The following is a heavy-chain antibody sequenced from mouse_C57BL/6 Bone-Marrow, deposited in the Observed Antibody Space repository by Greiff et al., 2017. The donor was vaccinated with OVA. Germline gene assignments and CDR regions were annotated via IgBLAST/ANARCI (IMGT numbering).Heavy chain of an antibody. V-gene: IGHV1-69*01. Sequence: QVQLQQPGAELVMPGASVKLSCKASGYTFTSYWMHWVKQRPGQGLEWIGEIDPSDSYTNYNQKFKGKSTLTVDKSSSTAYMQLSSLTSEDSAVYYWARRGGFLFAYWGQGTLVTVSA. CDR1: GYTFTSYW. CDR3: ARRGGFLFAY. CDR2: IDPSDSYT. J-gene: IGHJ3*01.